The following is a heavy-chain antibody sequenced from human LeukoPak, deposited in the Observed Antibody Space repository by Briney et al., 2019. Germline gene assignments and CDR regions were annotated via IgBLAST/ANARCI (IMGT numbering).Heavy chain of an antibody. CDR3: ARRFIAAAGKYYFDY. D-gene: IGHD6-13*01. CDR2: INPNSGGT. V-gene: IGHV1-2*06. CDR1: GYTFTGYY. Sequence: ASVKVSCKASGYTFTGYYMHWVRQAPGQGLEWMGRINPNSGGTNYAQKFQGRVTMTRDTSISTAYMELSRLGSDDTAVYYCARRFIAAAGKYYFDYWGQGALVTVSS. J-gene: IGHJ4*02.